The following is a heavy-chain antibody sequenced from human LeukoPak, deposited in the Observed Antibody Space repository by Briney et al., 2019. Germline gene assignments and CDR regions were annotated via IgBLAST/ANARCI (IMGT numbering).Heavy chain of an antibody. J-gene: IGHJ4*02. V-gene: IGHV3-23*01. CDR2: ISGGGGST. D-gene: IGHD5-24*01. CDR3: AKDRYNAVRNFDY. CDR1: GFTFSSYA. Sequence: GGSLRLSCAASGFTFSSYAMSRVRQAPGKGLEWVSGISGGGGSTDYGDSVKGRFTISRDNSKNTLYLQMNSLRAEDTAVYYCAKDRYNAVRNFDYWGQGTLVTVSS.